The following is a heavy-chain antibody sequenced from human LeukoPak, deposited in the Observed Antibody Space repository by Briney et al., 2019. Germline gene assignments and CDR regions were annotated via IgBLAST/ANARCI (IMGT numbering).Heavy chain of an antibody. CDR3: TGDLEY. V-gene: IGHV3-48*01. J-gene: IGHJ4*02. D-gene: IGHD3-10*01. Sequence: GGSVRLSCGASGYTFSDYTMNWVRQAPGKGPEWISYISSGGSVMHYADSVKGRFTITRDNVENSLYLQMNSLRVEDTAVYYCTGDLEYWGQRVLFPVSS. CDR2: ISSGGSVM. CDR1: GYTFSDYT.